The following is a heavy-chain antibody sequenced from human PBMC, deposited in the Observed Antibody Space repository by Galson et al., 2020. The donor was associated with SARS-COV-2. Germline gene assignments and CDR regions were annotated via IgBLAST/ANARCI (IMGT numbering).Heavy chain of an antibody. V-gene: IGHV3-48*01. D-gene: IGHD3-9*01. Sequence: GGSLRLSCAASGFTFSSYSMNWVRQAPGKGLEWVSYISSSSSTIYYADSVKGRFTISRDNAKNSLYLQMNSLRAEDTAVYYCAREESDVRYFGGIGVYYYYMDVWGKGTTVTISS. CDR2: ISSSSSTI. J-gene: IGHJ6*03. CDR1: GFTFSSYS. CDR3: AREESDVRYFGGIGVYYYYMDV.